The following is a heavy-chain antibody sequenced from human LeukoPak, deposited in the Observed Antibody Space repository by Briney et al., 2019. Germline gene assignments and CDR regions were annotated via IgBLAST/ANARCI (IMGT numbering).Heavy chain of an antibody. CDR3: ARGGYSRGATNYYYYGMGV. V-gene: IGHV1-69*04. CDR2: IIPILGIA. J-gene: IGHJ6*02. CDR1: GGTFSIYA. Sequence: SVKVSCKASGGTFSIYAISWVRQAPGQGLEWMGRIIPILGIANYAQKFQGRVTITADKSTSTAYMELSSLRSEDTAVYYCARGGYSRGATNYYYYGMGVWGQGTTVTVSS. D-gene: IGHD1-26*01.